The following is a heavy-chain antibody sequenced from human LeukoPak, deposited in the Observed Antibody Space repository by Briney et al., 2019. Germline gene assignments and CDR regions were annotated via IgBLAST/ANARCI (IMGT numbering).Heavy chain of an antibody. V-gene: IGHV3-72*01. J-gene: IGHJ4*02. D-gene: IGHD5-24*01. Sequence: PGGSLRLSCVGSGFIFSDYYMDWVRQAPGKGLEWVGRIRNRVNNYATEYAASVNGRFAISRDDSTKSLFLRMNSLKIEDTAVYYCAKVGPRDGYREYYFDYWGQGTLVTVSS. CDR3: AKVGPRDGYREYYFDY. CDR1: GFIFSDYY. CDR2: IRNRVNNYAT.